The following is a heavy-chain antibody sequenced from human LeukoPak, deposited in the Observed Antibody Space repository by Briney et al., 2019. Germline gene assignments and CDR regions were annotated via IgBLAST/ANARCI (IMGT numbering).Heavy chain of an antibody. D-gene: IGHD3-10*01. CDR3: AKDTMVRGRRGLDAFDI. V-gene: IGHV3-9*01. CDR2: ISWNSGSI. CDR1: GFTFDDYA. J-gene: IGHJ3*02. Sequence: SLRLSCAASGFTFDDYAMHWVRQAPGKGLEWVSGISWNSGSIGYADSVKGRFTISRDNAKNSLYLQMNSLRAEDTALYYCAKDTMVRGRRGLDAFDIWGQGTMVTVSS.